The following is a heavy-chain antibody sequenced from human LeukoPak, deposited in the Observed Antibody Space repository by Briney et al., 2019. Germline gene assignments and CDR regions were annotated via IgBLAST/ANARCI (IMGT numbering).Heavy chain of an antibody. J-gene: IGHJ4*02. Sequence: PGGSLRLSCAASGITFSSYAMSWVRQAPGKGLEWVSGISGSGGSTYYADSVKGRFTISRDNSKNTLYLQMNSLRAEDTAVYYCAKETYYYDSSGYYGYYFDSWGEGTLVTVSS. CDR2: ISGSGGST. CDR1: GITFSSYA. V-gene: IGHV3-23*01. CDR3: AKETYYYDSSGYYGYYFDS. D-gene: IGHD3-22*01.